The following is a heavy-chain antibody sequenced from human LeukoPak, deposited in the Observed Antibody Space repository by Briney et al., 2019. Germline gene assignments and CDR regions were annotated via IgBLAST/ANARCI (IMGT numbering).Heavy chain of an antibody. J-gene: IGHJ4*02. Sequence: GGSLRLSCAASGFTFSSYWMYWVRQAPGKGLVWVSRINTDGSSLNYADSVKGRFTISRDNAKNTLYLQMNSLRAEDTAVYYCARDGNERYFDYWGQGTLVTVSS. V-gene: IGHV3-74*01. CDR1: GFTFSSYW. CDR3: ARDGNERYFDY. D-gene: IGHD1-1*01. CDR2: INTDGSSL.